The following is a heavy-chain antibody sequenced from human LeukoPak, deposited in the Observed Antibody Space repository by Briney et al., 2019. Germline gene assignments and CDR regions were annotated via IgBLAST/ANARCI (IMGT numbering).Heavy chain of an antibody. CDR1: GYTFTSYG. CDR3: ARPGVTGGPASDY. CDR2: INTITGNP. Sequence: ASVKVSCKSSGYTFTSYGMNWVRQAPGRGLEWMGWINTITGNPTYAQGFTGRFVFSLDTSVTTTYLQISSLKAEDTAVYFCARPGVTGGPASDYWGQGTVVTVSS. D-gene: IGHD3-10*01. V-gene: IGHV7-4-1*02. J-gene: IGHJ4*02.